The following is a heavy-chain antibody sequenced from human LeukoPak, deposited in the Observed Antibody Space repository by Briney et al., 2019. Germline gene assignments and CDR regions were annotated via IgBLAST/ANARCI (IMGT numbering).Heavy chain of an antibody. V-gene: IGHV3-23*01. CDR2: ISGRDGST. Sequence: GGSLRLSCAASGFSFSSYAMSWVRQAPGKGLEWVSNISGRDGSTYYADSVKGRFTISRDNAKNTLYLQMNSLRAEDTAVYYCAALDHGHDYWGQGTLVTVSS. J-gene: IGHJ4*02. CDR1: GFSFSSYA. CDR3: AALDHGHDY.